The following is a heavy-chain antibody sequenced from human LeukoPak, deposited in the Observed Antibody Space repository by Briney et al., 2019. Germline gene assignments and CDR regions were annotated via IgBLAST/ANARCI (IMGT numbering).Heavy chain of an antibody. Sequence: GASVKVSCKASGGTFSSYAISWVRQAPGQGLEWMGGIIPIFGTANYAQKFQGRVTITADKSTSTAYMELSSLRSEDTAVYYCARVGYDYVWGSYRPIDAFDIWGQGTMVTVSS. D-gene: IGHD3-16*02. CDR1: GGTFSSYA. V-gene: IGHV1-69*06. CDR2: IIPIFGTA. J-gene: IGHJ3*02. CDR3: ARVGYDYVWGSYRPIDAFDI.